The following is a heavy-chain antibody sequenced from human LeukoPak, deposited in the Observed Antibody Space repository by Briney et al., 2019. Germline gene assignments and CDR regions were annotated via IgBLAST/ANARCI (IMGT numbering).Heavy chain of an antibody. CDR2: IYPGDSDT. V-gene: IGHV5-51*01. CDR3: ARRGEMATIPLDY. Sequence: GESLQISCKGSGYSFTSSWIGWVRQMPGKGLEWMGIIYPGDSDTRYSPSFQGQVTISADKSISTAYLQWSSRKASDTAMYYCARRGEMATIPLDYWGQGTLVTVSS. CDR1: GYSFTSSW. D-gene: IGHD5-24*01. J-gene: IGHJ4*02.